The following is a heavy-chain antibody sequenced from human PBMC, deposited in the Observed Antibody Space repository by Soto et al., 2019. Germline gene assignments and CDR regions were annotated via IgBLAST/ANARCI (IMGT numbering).Heavy chain of an antibody. CDR1: GVSVRRFY. CDR2: IYNGGTT. CDR3: VQTTGWPGFDF. V-gene: IGHV4-59*02. Sequence: QVQLQESGPGLVKPSETLSLTCTVSGVSVRRFYSSWVRQSPGKGLEWIGNIYNGGTTNYNPSLTSRVAIFVDTSKNQLSVNLTSMTAADTAIYYCVQTTGWPGFDFWGQGILVTVSS. J-gene: IGHJ4*02. D-gene: IGHD6-19*01.